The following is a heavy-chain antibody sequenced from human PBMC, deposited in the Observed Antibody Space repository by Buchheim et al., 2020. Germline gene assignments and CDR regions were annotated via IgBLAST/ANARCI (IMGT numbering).Heavy chain of an antibody. V-gene: IGHV1-69*04. CDR2: IIPILGIA. D-gene: IGHD5-12*01. CDR1: GGTFSSYA. CDR3: ASLGFGVATIHASH. Sequence: QVQLVQSGAAVKKPGSSVKVSCKASGGTFSSYAISWVRQAPGQGLEWMGRIIPILGIANYAQKFQGRVTITADKSTSTAHMELSSLRSEDTAVYYCASLGFGVATIHASHWGQGTL. J-gene: IGHJ4*02.